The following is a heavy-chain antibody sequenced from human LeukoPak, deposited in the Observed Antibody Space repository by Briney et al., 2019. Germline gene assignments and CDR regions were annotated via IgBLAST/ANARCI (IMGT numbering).Heavy chain of an antibody. CDR2: ISWNSGSI. CDR3: AKDYGGSGPFDYYYYGMDV. J-gene: IGHJ6*02. V-gene: IGHV3-9*01. CDR1: GFTFSSYA. D-gene: IGHD6-19*01. Sequence: PGGSLRLSCAASGFTFSSYAMHWVRQAPGKGLEWVSGISWNSGSIGYADSVKGRFTISRDNAKNSLYLQMNSLRAEDTALYYCAKDYGGSGPFDYYYYGMDVWGQGTTVTVSS.